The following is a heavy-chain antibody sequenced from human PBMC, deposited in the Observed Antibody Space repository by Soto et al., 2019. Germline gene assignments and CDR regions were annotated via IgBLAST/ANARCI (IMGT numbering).Heavy chain of an antibody. CDR3: ARDSEMATTYYFDY. D-gene: IGHD5-12*01. CDR2: IYSGGST. J-gene: IGHJ4*02. V-gene: IGHV3-66*01. Sequence: GSLRLSCAASGFTVSSNYMSWVRQAPGKGLEWVSVIYSGGSTYYADSVKGRFTISRDNSKNTLYLQMNSLRAEDTAVYYCARDSEMATTYYFDYWGQGT. CDR1: GFTVSSNY.